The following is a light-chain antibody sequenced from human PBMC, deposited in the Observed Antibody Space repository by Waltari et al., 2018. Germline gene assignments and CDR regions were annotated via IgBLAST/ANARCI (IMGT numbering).Light chain of an antibody. V-gene: IGKV3-15*01. CDR3: QQYNNWPPGRT. CDR2: GAS. J-gene: IGKJ1*01. Sequence: EIVMTQSPATLSVSPGERATLSCRASQSVSSNLAWYQQKPGQAPRLLIYGASTRANGIPARFSGSGSGTEFTLTISSLQSEDFAVYYCQQYNNWPPGRTFGQGTKVEIK. CDR1: QSVSSN.